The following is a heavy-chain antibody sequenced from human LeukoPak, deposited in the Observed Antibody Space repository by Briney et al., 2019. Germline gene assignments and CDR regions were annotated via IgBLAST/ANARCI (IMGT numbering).Heavy chain of an antibody. V-gene: IGHV1-2*02. CDR2: INPNSADT. CDR1: GYTFTAYH. CDR3: ARGRGYYEKYYYYFGMDV. J-gene: IGHJ6*02. D-gene: IGHD3-22*01. Sequence: ASVKVSCKASGYTFTAYHLHWVRQAPGQGLEWMGWINPNSADTKSAQEFQDRVTMTRDTSITTVHMELSRLRSDDTAVYYCARGRGYYEKYYYYFGMDVWGQGTTVTVSS.